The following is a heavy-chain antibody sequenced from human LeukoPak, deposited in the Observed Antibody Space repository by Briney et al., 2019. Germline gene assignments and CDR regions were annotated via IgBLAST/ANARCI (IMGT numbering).Heavy chain of an antibody. CDR3: AREIVRGVPGW. CDR1: GYSISSGYH. V-gene: IGHV4-38-2*02. D-gene: IGHD3-10*01. Sequence: SETLSLTCAVSGYSISSGYHWGWTRQTPGKGLEWIGSLYAAGNTYYSPSLKSRVTISLDKSKNLFSLDLRSVTAADTAVYYWAREIVRGVPGWWGQGTLVTVSS. J-gene: IGHJ4*02. CDR2: LYAAGNT.